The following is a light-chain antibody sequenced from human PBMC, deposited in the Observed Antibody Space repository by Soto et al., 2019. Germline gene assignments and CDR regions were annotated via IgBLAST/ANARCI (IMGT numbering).Light chain of an antibody. CDR1: RSISSY. CDR2: AAS. CDR3: QQYGSSPPIT. Sequence: DIQMIQSPSSLSASVGDRVTITCRASRSISSYLNWYQQKPGKAPKLLIYAASSLQSGVPSRLSGSGSGTDFTLTISRLEPEDFAVYYCQQYGSSPPITFGQGTRLEIK. V-gene: IGKV1-39*01. J-gene: IGKJ5*01.